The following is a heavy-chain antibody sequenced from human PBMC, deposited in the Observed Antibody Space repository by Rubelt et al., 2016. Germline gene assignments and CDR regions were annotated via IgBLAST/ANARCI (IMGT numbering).Heavy chain of an antibody. CDR1: GGTFSSYA. CDR3: AREYSDGAFGY. J-gene: IGHJ4*02. V-gene: IGHV1-69*01. Sequence: QVQLVQSGAEVKKPGSSVKVSCKASGGTFSSYAISWVRQAPGQGLEWMGGIIPIFGTANFVQEFHGRVTITADESTSTADMELSSLRSEDTAVYYCAREYSDGAFGYWGQGTLVTVSS. D-gene: IGHD5-18*01. CDR2: IIPIFGTA.